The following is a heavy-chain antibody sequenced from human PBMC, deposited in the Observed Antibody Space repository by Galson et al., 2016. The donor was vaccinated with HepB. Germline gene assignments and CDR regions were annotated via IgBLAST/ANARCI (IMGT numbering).Heavy chain of an antibody. CDR3: AKAVGLGELTYFDY. CDR2: IFPGDSDT. V-gene: IGHV5-51*01. Sequence: QSGAEVKKPGESLKISCKGSGYSFTNYWIAWVRQMPGKGLEWMGIIFPGDSDTRYSPSFQGQVTISADESITTAFLQWSSLKASDIAIYYCAKAVGLGELTYFDYWGQGTLVTVSS. CDR1: GYSFTNYW. J-gene: IGHJ4*02. D-gene: IGHD3-10*01.